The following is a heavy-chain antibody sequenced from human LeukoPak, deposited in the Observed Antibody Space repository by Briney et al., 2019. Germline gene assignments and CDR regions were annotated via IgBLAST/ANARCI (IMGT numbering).Heavy chain of an antibody. V-gene: IGHV3-53*01. CDR3: ARDPDYYDSSGYSR. CDR1: GFTFSSYG. J-gene: IGHJ4*02. CDR2: IYSGGST. D-gene: IGHD3-22*01. Sequence: GRSLRLSCAASGFTFSSYGMHWVRQAPGKGLEWVSVIYSGGSTYYADSVKGRFTISRDNSKNTLYLQMNSLRAEDTAVYYCARDPDYYDSSGYSRWGQGTLVTVSS.